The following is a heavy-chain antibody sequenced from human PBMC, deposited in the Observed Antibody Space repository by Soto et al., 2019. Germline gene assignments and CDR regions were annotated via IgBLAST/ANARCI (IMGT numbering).Heavy chain of an antibody. J-gene: IGHJ6*02. CDR2: INHSGST. CDR3: ARGRIVGATKHMDV. D-gene: IGHD1-26*01. CDR1: GGSFSGYY. Sequence: PSETLSLTCAVYGGSFSGYYWSWIRQPPGKGLEWIGEINHSGSTNYNPSLKSRVTISVDTSKNQFSLKLSSVTAADTAVYYCARGRIVGATKHMDVWGQGTTVTVSS. V-gene: IGHV4-34*01.